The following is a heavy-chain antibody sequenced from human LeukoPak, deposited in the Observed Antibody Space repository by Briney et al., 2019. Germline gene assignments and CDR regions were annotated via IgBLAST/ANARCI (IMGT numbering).Heavy chain of an antibody. CDR2: IYWDGSST. J-gene: IGHJ4*02. V-gene: IGHV3-43*01. D-gene: IGHD6-13*01. Sequence: GGSLRLSCAASGFTFDDYTMHWVRQPPGKGLEWVSLIYWDGSSTYYADSVKGRFTISRDNSKNSLYLQMNSLRTEDTALYYCAKDIFVHGYSASWFPLDYWGQGTLVTVSS. CDR1: GFTFDDYT. CDR3: AKDIFVHGYSASWFPLDY.